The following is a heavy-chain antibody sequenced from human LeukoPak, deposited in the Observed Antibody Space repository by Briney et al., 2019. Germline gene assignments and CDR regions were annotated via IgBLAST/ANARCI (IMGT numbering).Heavy chain of an antibody. V-gene: IGHV3-30*04. J-gene: IGHJ6*02. CDR3: AREGYYYDSSGYFYYNYYGMDV. D-gene: IGHD3-22*01. Sequence: GGSLRLSCAASGFTISRSAMYWVRQAPGKGLEWVTVISYDGSNKYYVDSVKGRFTISRDNSKNTLYLQMNSLRAEDTAVYYCAREGYYYDSSGYFYYNYYGMDVWGQGTTVTVSS. CDR1: GFTISRSA. CDR2: ISYDGSNK.